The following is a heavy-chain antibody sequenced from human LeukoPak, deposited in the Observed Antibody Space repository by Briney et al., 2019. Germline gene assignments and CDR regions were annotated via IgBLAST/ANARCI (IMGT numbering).Heavy chain of an antibody. D-gene: IGHD2-2*01. J-gene: IGHJ4*02. Sequence: PGRSLRLSCAASGFTFSILWMMWVRQAPGKGREWGANIKQEGSDKNYVEYVEGRFTICRDHDKNSLYVQKNSQRGGDGAVYLCARTTSSTTRNLGYWGQGILVTVSS. CDR1: GFTFSILW. CDR3: ARTTSSTTRNLGY. CDR2: IKQEGSDK. V-gene: IGHV3-7*01.